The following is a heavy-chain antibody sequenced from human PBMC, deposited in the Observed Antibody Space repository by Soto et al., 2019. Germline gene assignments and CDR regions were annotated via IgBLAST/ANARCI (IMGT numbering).Heavy chain of an antibody. CDR3: ARSLRSGYVRSVYGMDV. J-gene: IGHJ6*02. D-gene: IGHD5-12*01. CDR2: IIPIFGTA. Sequence: SVKVSCKASGGTFSRYAISWVRQAPGQGLEWMGGIIPIFGTANYAQKFQGRVTITADESTSTAYLELSSLRFEHTAVYYCARSLRSGYVRSVYGMDVWGQATTVTVSS. CDR1: GGTFSRYA. V-gene: IGHV1-69*13.